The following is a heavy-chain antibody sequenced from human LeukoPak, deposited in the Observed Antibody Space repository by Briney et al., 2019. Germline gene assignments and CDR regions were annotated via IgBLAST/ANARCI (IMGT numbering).Heavy chain of an antibody. CDR3: AKGGLWYGKNDH. J-gene: IGHJ4*02. Sequence: QPGGSLRLSCAASGFTFSNYAMSWVRQAPGKGLEWASTITGSGDSTYNADSVKGRFTISRDNSENTLYLQMNSLRAEDTAVYYCAKGGLWYGKNDHWGQGTLVTVSS. V-gene: IGHV3-23*01. CDR2: ITGSGDST. D-gene: IGHD3-10*01. CDR1: GFTFSNYA.